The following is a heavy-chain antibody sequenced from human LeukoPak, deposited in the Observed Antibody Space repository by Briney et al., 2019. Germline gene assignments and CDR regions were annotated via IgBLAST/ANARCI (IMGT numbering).Heavy chain of an antibody. CDR1: GFTFSDHY. Sequence: GGSLKLSCAASGFTFSDHYMDWVRQAPGKGLEWVGRIRNKANSYTTEYAASVKGRFTISRDDSKNSLYLQMSSLKTEDTALYYCARARYSANDYSDYWGQGTLVTVSS. D-gene: IGHD1-26*01. V-gene: IGHV3-72*01. CDR3: ARARYSANDYSDY. CDR2: IRNKANSYTT. J-gene: IGHJ4*02.